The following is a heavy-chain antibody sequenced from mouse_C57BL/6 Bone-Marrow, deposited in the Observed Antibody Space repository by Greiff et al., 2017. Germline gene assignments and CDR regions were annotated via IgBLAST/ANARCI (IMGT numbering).Heavy chain of an antibody. V-gene: IGHV2-2*01. J-gene: IGHJ4*01. CDR3: ARSCYDSRGYYARDY. Sequence: QVQLQQSGPGLVQPSQSLSITCTVSGFSLTSYGVHWVRQSPGKGLAWLGVIWSGGSTDYNAAFIPRLSFSKDNSKTQVFFKMNSLQADNTAIYYGARSCYDSRGYYARDYWGQGTSVTVSS. CDR2: IWSGGST. D-gene: IGHD1-1*01. CDR1: GFSLTSYG.